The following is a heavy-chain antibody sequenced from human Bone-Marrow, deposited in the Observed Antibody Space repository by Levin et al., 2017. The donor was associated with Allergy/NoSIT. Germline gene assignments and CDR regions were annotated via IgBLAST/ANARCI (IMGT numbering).Heavy chain of an antibody. CDR3: ARDRAKAYWGSVSWYFDL. D-gene: IGHD7-27*01. J-gene: IGHJ2*01. CDR1: GFTFSSYS. V-gene: IGHV3-21*01. CDR2: ISSSSSYI. Sequence: PGGSLRLSCAASGFTFSSYSMNWVRQAPGKGLEWVSSISSSSSYIYYADSVKGRFTISRDNAKNSLYLQMNSLRAEDTAVYYCARDRAKAYWGSVSWYFDLWGRGTLVTVSS.